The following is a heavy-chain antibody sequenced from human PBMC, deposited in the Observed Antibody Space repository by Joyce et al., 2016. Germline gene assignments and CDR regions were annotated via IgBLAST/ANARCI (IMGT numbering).Heavy chain of an antibody. V-gene: IGHV3-53*01. CDR1: GFSFGSFY. J-gene: IGHJ3*01. CDR3: TRGRCAEGDAGIDF. D-gene: IGHD1-1*01. Sequence: EVQVVESGGGLIQPGGSLRLSCVISGFSFGSFYISWVRQTPGKGLDWVSIIYSGGETHYAESVRGRFSISRDSYRETVYLQMENKRAEDTALYYWTRGRCAEGDAGIDFWGQETTVTVS. CDR2: IYSGGET.